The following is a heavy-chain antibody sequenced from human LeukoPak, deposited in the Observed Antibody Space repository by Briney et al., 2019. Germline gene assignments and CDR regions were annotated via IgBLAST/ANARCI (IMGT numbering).Heavy chain of an antibody. CDR1: GFTFSSYG. Sequence: PGGSLRLSCAASGFTFSSYGMHWGRQAPGKGLGWGAVIWYDGSNKYYADSVKGRFTISIDNSKNTLYLHINRLRAEDTAVYYCARDGELPADYWGQGTLVTVSS. V-gene: IGHV3-33*01. J-gene: IGHJ4*02. CDR3: ARDGELPADY. CDR2: IWYDGSNK. D-gene: IGHD1-26*01.